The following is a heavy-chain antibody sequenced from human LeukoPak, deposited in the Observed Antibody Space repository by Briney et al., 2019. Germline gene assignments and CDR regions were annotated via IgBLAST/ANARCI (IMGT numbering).Heavy chain of an antibody. V-gene: IGHV4-59*12. CDR1: GGSISSYY. J-gene: IGHJ2*01. CDR3: ARVSSSWYQDWYFDL. Sequence: SETLSLTCTVSGGSISSYYWSWIRQPPGKGLEWIGYIYYSGYTNYNPSLKSRVTISVDTSKKQFSLKLSSVTAADTAVYYCARVSSSWYQDWYFDLWGRGTLVTVSS. D-gene: IGHD6-13*01. CDR2: IYYSGYT.